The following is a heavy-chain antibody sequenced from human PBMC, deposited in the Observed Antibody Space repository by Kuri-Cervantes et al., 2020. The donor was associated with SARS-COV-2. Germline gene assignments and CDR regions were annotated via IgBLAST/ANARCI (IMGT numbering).Heavy chain of an antibody. J-gene: IGHJ4*02. CDR1: GFTFSDYY. CDR2: ISSSGTTI. CDR3: AKVFGVGSNIKYFDY. D-gene: IGHD2/OR15-2a*01. Sequence: GGSLRLSCAASGFTFSDYYITWIRQAPGKGLEWVSYISSSGTTIYYADSVQGRFTMSRDSSRNSLYLQMSSLRVEDTAVYFCAKVFGVGSNIKYFDYWGQGTVVTVSS. V-gene: IGHV3-11*01.